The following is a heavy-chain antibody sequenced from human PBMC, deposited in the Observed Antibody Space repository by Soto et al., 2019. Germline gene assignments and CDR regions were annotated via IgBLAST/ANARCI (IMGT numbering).Heavy chain of an antibody. J-gene: IGHJ4*02. V-gene: IGHV4-39*01. CDR1: GGSISTSSCF. CDR3: ARHRWGSGSYSGLLDF. D-gene: IGHD3-10*01. Sequence: QLQLQESGPGLVKPSETLSLTCSVSGGSISTSSCFWGWIRQPPGKGLEWVGAVHYSGSANYRSSLQSRVTISVATSQNQFSLRLRSVTAADTAVYYCARHRWGSGSYSGLLDFWGQGALVTVSS. CDR2: VHYSGSA.